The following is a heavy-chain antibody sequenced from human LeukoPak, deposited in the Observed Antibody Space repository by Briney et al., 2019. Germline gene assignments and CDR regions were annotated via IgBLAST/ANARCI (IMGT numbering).Heavy chain of an antibody. Sequence: GGSLRLSCAASGFTFSSYAMSWVRQAPGKGLEWVSGINWNGGSTGYADSVKGRFTISRDNAKNSLYLQMNSLRAEDTALYYCARLGVGATRDAFDIWGQGTMVTVSS. CDR2: INWNGGST. CDR3: ARLGVGATRDAFDI. CDR1: GFTFSSYA. V-gene: IGHV3-20*04. D-gene: IGHD1-26*01. J-gene: IGHJ3*02.